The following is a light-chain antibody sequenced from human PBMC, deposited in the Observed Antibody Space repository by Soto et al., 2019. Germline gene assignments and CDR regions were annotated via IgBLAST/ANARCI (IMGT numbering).Light chain of an antibody. CDR2: GAS. J-gene: IGKJ3*01. V-gene: IGKV3D-15*01. CDR1: QNVRSN. CDR3: QQYDNWPPVFT. Sequence: EIMMTQSPATLSVSLGERATLFCRASQNVRSNLAWYQQKPGQAPRLLIHGASSRATGIPDRFSGSGFGTEFDVTFNSLQSEDFAVYYYQQYDNWPPVFTFGPGTKVEI.